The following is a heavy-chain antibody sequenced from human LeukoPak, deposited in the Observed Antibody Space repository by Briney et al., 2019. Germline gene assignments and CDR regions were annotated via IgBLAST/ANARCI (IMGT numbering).Heavy chain of an antibody. V-gene: IGHV3-23*01. Sequence: GGSLRLSCAASGFTFSGYAMNWVRQAPGKGLEWVSLIVDNDGNTYYADSVKGRFTISRDNSKNTLYLQMNGLRAEDTAVYYCAKNRYTGYGGVYFDYWGQGTLVTVSS. CDR3: AKNRYTGYGGVYFDY. J-gene: IGHJ4*02. CDR2: IVDNDGNT. CDR1: GFTFSGYA. D-gene: IGHD3-9*01.